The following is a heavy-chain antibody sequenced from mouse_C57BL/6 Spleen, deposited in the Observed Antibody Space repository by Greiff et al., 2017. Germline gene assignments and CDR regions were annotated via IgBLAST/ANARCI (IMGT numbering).Heavy chain of an antibody. CDR2: IDPSDSET. CDR1: GYTFTSYW. CDR3: ARGYGSSYRYFDD. J-gene: IGHJ1*03. D-gene: IGHD1-1*01. V-gene: IGHV1-52*01. Sequence: QVQLQQPGAELVRPGSSVKLSCKASGYTFTSYWMHWVKQRPIQGLEWIGNIDPSDSETHYNQKFKDKATLTVDKSSSTAYMQLSSLTSEDSAVYYWARGYGSSYRYFDDWGTGTTVTVSS.